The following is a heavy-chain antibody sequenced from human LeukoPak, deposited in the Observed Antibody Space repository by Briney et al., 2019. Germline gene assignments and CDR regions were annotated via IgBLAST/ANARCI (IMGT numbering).Heavy chain of an antibody. CDR1: GFTFSSYA. CDR3: AKGSAYDCSYYYYMDV. Sequence: GGSLRLSCAASGFTFSSYAMSWVRQAPGKGLEWVSAISGSGGSTYYADSVKGRFTISRDNSKNTLYLQMNSLRAEDTAVYYCAKGSAYDCSYYYYMDVWGKGTTVTVSS. V-gene: IGHV3-23*01. J-gene: IGHJ6*03. D-gene: IGHD5-12*01. CDR2: ISGSGGST.